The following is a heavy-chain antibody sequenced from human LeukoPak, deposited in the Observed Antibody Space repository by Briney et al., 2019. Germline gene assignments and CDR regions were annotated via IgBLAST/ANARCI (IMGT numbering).Heavy chain of an antibody. J-gene: IGHJ6*03. D-gene: IGHD5-18*01. CDR2: ISSSSSYI. CDR3: ARDRDTAMVYYYYYMDV. Sequence: GGSLRLSCAASGFTFSSYSMNWVRQAPGKGLEWVSPISSSSSYIYYADSVKGRFTISRDNAKNSLYLQMNSLRAEDTAVYYCARDRDTAMVYYYYYMDVWGKGTTVTVSS. V-gene: IGHV3-21*01. CDR1: GFTFSSYS.